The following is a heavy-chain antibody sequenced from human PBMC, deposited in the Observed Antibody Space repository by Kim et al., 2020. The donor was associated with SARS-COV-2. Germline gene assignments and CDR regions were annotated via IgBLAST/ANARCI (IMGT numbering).Heavy chain of an antibody. CDR2: ISSSSSTI. CDR1: GFTFSSYS. CDR3: ARDPTYYYDSSGYSSAFDI. Sequence: GGSLRLSCAASGFTFSSYSMNWVRQAPGKGLEWVSYISSSSSTIYYADSVKGRFTISRDNAKNSLYLQMNSLRDEDTAVYYCARDPTYYYDSSGYSSAFDIWGQGTMVTVSS. D-gene: IGHD3-22*01. J-gene: IGHJ3*02. V-gene: IGHV3-48*02.